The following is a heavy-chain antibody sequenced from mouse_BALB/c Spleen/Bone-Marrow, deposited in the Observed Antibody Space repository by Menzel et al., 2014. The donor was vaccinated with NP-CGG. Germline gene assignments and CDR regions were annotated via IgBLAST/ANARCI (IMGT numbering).Heavy chain of an antibody. D-gene: IGHD2-14*01. CDR2: IYLGNSDT. V-gene: IGHV1-5*01. J-gene: IGHJ3*01. CDR3: TRRNYRYDGFAY. CDR1: GYSFTNYW. Sequence: EVQLQQSGTVLARPGTSVKMSCKASGYSFTNYWMHWVKQRPGQGLEWIGVIYLGNSDTSYNQKFKGKAKLTAVASASTAYMELSSLTNEDSAVYYCTRRNYRYDGFAYWGQGTLVTVSA.